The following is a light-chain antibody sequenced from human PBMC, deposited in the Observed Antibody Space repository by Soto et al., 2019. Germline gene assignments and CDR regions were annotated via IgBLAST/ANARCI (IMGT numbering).Light chain of an antibody. CDR3: TSYTSSITSV. Sequence: QSALTQPASVSGSPGQSITISCTGTSCDVGGYNYVSWYQQHPGNAPKLMIYEVANRPSGVANRFSGSKSGNTASLTISVLQAEDEADYYGTSYTSSITSVFGTGTKVTVL. CDR1: SCDVGGYNY. V-gene: IGLV2-14*01. CDR2: EVA. J-gene: IGLJ1*01.